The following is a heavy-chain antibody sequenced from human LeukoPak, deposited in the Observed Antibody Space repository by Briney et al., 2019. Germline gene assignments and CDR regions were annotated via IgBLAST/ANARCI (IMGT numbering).Heavy chain of an antibody. J-gene: IGHJ5*02. V-gene: IGHV1-24*01. CDR3: ATSRDIAYCGGDCYIQAWFDP. Sequence: ASVKVSCKVSGYTLTELSMHWVRQAPGKGLEWMGGFDPEDGETIYAQKFQGRVTMTEDTSTDTAYMELSSLRSEDTAVYYCATSRDIAYCGGDCYIQAWFDPWGQGTLVTVSS. CDR1: GYTLTELS. D-gene: IGHD2-21*02. CDR2: FDPEDGET.